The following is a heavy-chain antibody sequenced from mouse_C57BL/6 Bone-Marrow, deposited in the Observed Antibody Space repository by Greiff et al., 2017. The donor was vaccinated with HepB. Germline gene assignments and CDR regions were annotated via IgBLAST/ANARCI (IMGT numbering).Heavy chain of an antibody. CDR1: GYTFTDYY. V-gene: IGHV1-26*01. D-gene: IGHD2-1*01. CDR2: INPNNGGT. CDR3: AIGNYVAWFAY. J-gene: IGHJ3*01. Sequence: VQLKHSGPELVKPGASVKISCKASGYTFTDYYMNWVKQSHGKSLEWIGDINPNNGGTSYNQKFKGKATLTVDKSSSTAYMELRSLTSEDSAVYYCAIGNYVAWFAYWGQGTLVTVSA.